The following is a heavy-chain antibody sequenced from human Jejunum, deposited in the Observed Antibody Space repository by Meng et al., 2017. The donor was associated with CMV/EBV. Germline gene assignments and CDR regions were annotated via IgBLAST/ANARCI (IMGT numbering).Heavy chain of an antibody. Sequence: MSWVRQATGKGLEGVSGISGSGGSTCYADYVKGRFTISRDNSKNTLYLQMNSLRAEDTAIYYCAKDSSDDFWSAYFSFYPYGTDVWGQGTTVTVSS. D-gene: IGHD3-3*01. CDR2: ISGSGGST. V-gene: IGHV3-23*01. CDR3: AKDSSDDFWSAYFSFYPYGTDV. J-gene: IGHJ6*02.